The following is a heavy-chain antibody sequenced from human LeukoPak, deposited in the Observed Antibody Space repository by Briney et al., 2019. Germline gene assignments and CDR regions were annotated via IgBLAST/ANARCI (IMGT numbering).Heavy chain of an antibody. CDR1: GGSISRTNW. CDR3: ARQRWLVHNWFDP. Sequence: SETLSLTCAVSGGSISRTNWWSWVRPPPGKGLEWIGEMYHSGSTNYNPSLKSRVTISVDKSKNQFSLKLSSVTAADTALYYCARQRWLVHNWFDPWGQGTLVTVSS. J-gene: IGHJ5*02. CDR2: MYHSGST. D-gene: IGHD6-19*01. V-gene: IGHV4-4*02.